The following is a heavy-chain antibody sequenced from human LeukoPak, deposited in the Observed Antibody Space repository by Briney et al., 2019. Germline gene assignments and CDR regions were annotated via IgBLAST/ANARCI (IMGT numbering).Heavy chain of an antibody. Sequence: GGSLGLSCAASGFTFSSYSMNWVRQAPGKGLEWVSSISSSSSYIYYADSVKGRFTISRDDAKNSLYLQMNSLRAEDTAVYYCARVNEGAVAGHDAFDIWGQGTMVTVSS. CDR1: GFTFSSYS. CDR3: ARVNEGAVAGHDAFDI. CDR2: ISSSSSYI. V-gene: IGHV3-21*01. D-gene: IGHD6-19*01. J-gene: IGHJ3*02.